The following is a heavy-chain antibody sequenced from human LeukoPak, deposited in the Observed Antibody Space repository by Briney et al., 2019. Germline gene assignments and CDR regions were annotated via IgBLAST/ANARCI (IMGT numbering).Heavy chain of an antibody. J-gene: IGHJ3*02. V-gene: IGHV4-59*01. CDR1: GGSISSYY. CDR3: ARAPAYDYVWGSYRFEVNFDI. D-gene: IGHD3-16*02. CDR2: IYYSGST. Sequence: SETLSLTCTVSGGSISSYYWSWIRQPPGKGLEWIGYIYYSGSTNYNPSLKSRVTISVDTSKNQFSPKLSSVTAADTAVYYCARAPAYDYVWGSYRFEVNFDIWGQGTMVTVSS.